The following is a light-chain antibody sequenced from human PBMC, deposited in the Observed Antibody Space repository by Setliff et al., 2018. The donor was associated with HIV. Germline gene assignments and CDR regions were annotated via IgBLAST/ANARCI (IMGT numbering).Light chain of an antibody. V-gene: IGLV2-14*03. CDR1: SSDVGGFNY. Sequence: QSVLAQPASVSGSPGQSITISCTGTSSDVGGFNYVSWYQQHPGKAPKLMISDVSNRPSGVSNRFSGSKSGNTASLTISGLQAEDEADYYCCSYVGSYTFGYVFGTGTKVTVL. CDR2: DVS. J-gene: IGLJ1*01. CDR3: CSYVGSYTFGYV.